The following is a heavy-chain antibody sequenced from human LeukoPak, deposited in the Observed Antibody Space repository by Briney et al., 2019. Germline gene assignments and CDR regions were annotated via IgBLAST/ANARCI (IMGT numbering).Heavy chain of an antibody. CDR2: TRSTMT. V-gene: IGHV3-72*01. J-gene: IGHJ4*02. CDR1: GFTFNDHY. D-gene: IGHD5-24*01. Sequence: GGSLRLSCAASGFTFNDHYMDWVRQAPGKGLEWIGRTRSTMTYHAASVKGRFTISRDDSKNSLYLQMNSLRVEDTAIYYCAKGGPQFFDYWGQGTLVTVSS. CDR3: AKGGPQFFDY.